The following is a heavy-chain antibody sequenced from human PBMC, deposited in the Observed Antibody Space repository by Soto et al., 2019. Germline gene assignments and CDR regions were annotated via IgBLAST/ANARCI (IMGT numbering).Heavy chain of an antibody. CDR1: GFTFSSYA. Sequence: GGSLRLSCAASGFTFSSYAMSWVRQAPGKGLEWVSAISGSGGSTYYADSVKGRFTISRDNSKNTLYLQMNSLRAEDTAVYYCAKGSSSWPNYYYYYYYMDVWGKGTTVTVSS. D-gene: IGHD6-13*01. V-gene: IGHV3-23*01. J-gene: IGHJ6*03. CDR2: ISGSGGST. CDR3: AKGSSSWPNYYYYYYYMDV.